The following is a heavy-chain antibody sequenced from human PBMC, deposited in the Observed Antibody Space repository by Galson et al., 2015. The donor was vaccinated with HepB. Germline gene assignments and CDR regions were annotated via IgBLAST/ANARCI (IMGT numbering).Heavy chain of an antibody. V-gene: IGHV6-1*01. Sequence: AISGDSVSSTTAAWNWLRQSPSRGLEWLGRTYYRSKWYSEYAPPVRSRVTVNPDTSRNQFSLQLISLTPEDTAVYYCARGDGYSFDYWAQGTLVTVSS. CDR3: ARGDGYSFDY. CDR1: GDSVSSTTAA. D-gene: IGHD5-24*01. J-gene: IGHJ4*02. CDR2: TYYRSKWYS.